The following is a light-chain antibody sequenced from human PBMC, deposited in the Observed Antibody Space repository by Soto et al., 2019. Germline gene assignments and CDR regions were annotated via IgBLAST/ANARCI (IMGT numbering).Light chain of an antibody. Sequence: QSALTQPASVSGSPGQSITISCTGTSSDVGGYNYVSWYQHHPGKAPKLMIYEVTNRPSGVSNRFSGSKSGNTASLTISGLQAEDEGDYYCSTYTTSSTLVVFGGGTKVTVL. CDR2: EVT. CDR1: SSDVGGYNY. V-gene: IGLV2-14*01. CDR3: STYTTSSTLVV. J-gene: IGLJ2*01.